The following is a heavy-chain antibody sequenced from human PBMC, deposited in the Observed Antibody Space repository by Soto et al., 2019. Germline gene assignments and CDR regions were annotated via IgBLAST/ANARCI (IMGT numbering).Heavy chain of an antibody. Sequence: QEQLVQSGAEVKKPGASVKVSCKTSGYTFTDYDINWVRQATGQGREWIGWMNPNSGETGYAQKFQGRVTMTRSASLSTADLELSSLRSEDTAVYYCARVAVAARPRWYNWFDPWGQGTLVTVSS. CDR2: MNPNSGET. CDR1: GYTFTDYD. D-gene: IGHD2-15*01. V-gene: IGHV1-8*01. J-gene: IGHJ5*02. CDR3: ARVAVAARPRWYNWFDP.